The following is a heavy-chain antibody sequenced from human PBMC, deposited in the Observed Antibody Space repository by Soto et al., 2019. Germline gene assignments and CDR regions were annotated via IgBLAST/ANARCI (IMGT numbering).Heavy chain of an antibody. CDR3: ATAEVDY. V-gene: IGHV3-74*01. Sequence: EVQLVESGGGLVQPGGSLRLSCAASGFAFGNYWMHWVRQPPGKGPEWVSRMTSDGRTTQYADSVKGRFTVSRDNAKNTLYLQMNRLRAEDTAVYYCATAEVDYWGPGTLVTVSS. CDR2: MTSDGRTT. CDR1: GFAFGNYW. J-gene: IGHJ4*02.